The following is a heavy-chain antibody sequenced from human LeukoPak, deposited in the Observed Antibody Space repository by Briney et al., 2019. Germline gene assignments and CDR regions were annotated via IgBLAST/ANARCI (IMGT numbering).Heavy chain of an antibody. Sequence: QPGGSLRLSCAASGFIFSSYSMNWVRQAPGKGLEWVSYIRSSGAPIHYADSVKGRFTISRDNAKNSVYLQMNSLRVEDTAVYYRVRGPWAPDHRGPGTLVTVSS. V-gene: IGHV3-48*01. CDR2: IRSSGAPI. CDR1: GFIFSSYS. J-gene: IGHJ4*02. D-gene: IGHD7-27*01. CDR3: VRGPWAPDH.